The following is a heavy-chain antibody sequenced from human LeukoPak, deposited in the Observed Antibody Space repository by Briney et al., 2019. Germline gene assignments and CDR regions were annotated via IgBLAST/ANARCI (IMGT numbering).Heavy chain of an antibody. CDR2: ISSSSSYT. Sequence: GGSLRLSCAASGFTFSSYSMNWVRQAPGKGLKWVSSISSSSSYTFYADSVKGRFTISRDNAKNTVYLQMNRLRAEDTAVYYCARGSGSYTRPVDCWGQGSLVTVSS. D-gene: IGHD1-26*01. CDR3: ARGSGSYTRPVDC. CDR1: GFTFSSYS. V-gene: IGHV3-21*01. J-gene: IGHJ4*02.